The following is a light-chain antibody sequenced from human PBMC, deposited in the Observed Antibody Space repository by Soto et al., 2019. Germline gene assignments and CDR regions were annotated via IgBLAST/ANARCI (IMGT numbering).Light chain of an antibody. CDR1: SSDIGDYNY. Sequence: QSALTQPASVSGSPGQSITISCTGTSSDIGDYNYVSWYQQYPGKVPKLMIYEVSERPSGVPDRFSGSKSGNTAFLTVSGLQAEDEADYYCLSYADTAYVFGTGTKLTVL. CDR2: EVS. J-gene: IGLJ1*01. V-gene: IGLV2-8*01. CDR3: LSYADTAYV.